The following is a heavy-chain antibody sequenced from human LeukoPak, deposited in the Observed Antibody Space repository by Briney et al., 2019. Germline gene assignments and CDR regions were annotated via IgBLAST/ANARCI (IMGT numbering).Heavy chain of an antibody. J-gene: IGHJ3*02. V-gene: IGHV1-46*01. CDR1: GYTFTSYY. Sequence: ASVKVSCKASGYTFTSYYMYWVRHAPRQGLEWMGIVNPSGGSTGYAQKFQGRVAMTRDMSTSTVYMELSSLRSEDTAVYYCARESIVKAFDIWGQGTMVTVSS. CDR3: ARESIVKAFDI. D-gene: IGHD3-16*02. CDR2: VNPSGGST.